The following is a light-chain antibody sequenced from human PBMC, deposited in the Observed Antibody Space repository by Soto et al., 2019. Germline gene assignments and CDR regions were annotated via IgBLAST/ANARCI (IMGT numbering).Light chain of an antibody. J-gene: IGKJ3*01. V-gene: IGKV3-20*01. CDR1: QSVSSSY. Sequence: EIVLTQSPGTLSLSPGERATLSCRASQSVSSSYLAWYQQKPGQAPRLLIYGASSRATGIPDRFSGSESGTDFTLTISRLEPEDFAVYYCQQYVRSPFTFGPGTKVDIK. CDR2: GAS. CDR3: QQYVRSPFT.